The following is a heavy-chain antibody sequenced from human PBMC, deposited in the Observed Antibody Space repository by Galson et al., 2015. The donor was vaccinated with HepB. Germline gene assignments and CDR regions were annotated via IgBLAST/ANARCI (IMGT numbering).Heavy chain of an antibody. V-gene: IGHV2-26*01. CDR2: IFSNDEK. CDR1: GFSLSNARMG. J-gene: IGHJ4*02. D-gene: IGHD5-18*01. CDR3: ARIARADVDTAMGNFDY. Sequence: PALVKPTQTLTLTCTVSGFSLSNARMGVSWIRQPPGKALEWLAHIFSNDEKSYSTSLKSRLTISKDTSKSQVVLTMTNMDPVDTATYYCARIARADVDTAMGNFDYWGQGTLVTISS.